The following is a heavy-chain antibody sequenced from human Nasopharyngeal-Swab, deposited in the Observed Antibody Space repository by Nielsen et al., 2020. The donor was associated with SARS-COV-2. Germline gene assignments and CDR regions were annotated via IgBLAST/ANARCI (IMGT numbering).Heavy chain of an antibody. D-gene: IGHD6-13*01. Sequence: GGSLRLSCAASGFTFSSYSMNWVRQAPGKGLEWVSSISSSSSYIYYADSVKGRFTISRDNAKNSLYLQMNSLRAKDTAVYYCARDKTYSSSWLFSRRAISYGMDVWGQGTTVTVSS. CDR2: ISSSSSYI. CDR1: GFTFSSYS. V-gene: IGHV3-21*01. CDR3: ARDKTYSSSWLFSRRAISYGMDV. J-gene: IGHJ6*02.